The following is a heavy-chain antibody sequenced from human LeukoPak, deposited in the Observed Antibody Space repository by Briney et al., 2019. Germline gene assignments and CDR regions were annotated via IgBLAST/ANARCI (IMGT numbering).Heavy chain of an antibody. CDR2: IRNKANGGTA. J-gene: IGHJ4*02. V-gene: IGHV3-49*04. Sequence: GGSLRLSCTASGFTFSDYAMTWVRQAPGKGLEWVGFIRNKANGGTADYAASVKGRFTISRDDSKTIAYLQMDSLKTEDTAVYYCSRAYSTGWLGINDYWGQGALVTVSS. D-gene: IGHD6-19*01. CDR3: SRAYSTGWLGINDY. CDR1: GFTFSDYA.